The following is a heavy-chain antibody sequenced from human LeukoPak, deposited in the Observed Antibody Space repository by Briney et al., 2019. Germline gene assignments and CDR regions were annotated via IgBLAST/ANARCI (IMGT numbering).Heavy chain of an antibody. D-gene: IGHD6-19*01. CDR3: ARDLAVAGTNYFDF. J-gene: IGHJ4*02. Sequence: SETLSLTCSVSGDSVSTNEWWSWVRQPPGKGLEWIGEVFHSGSTNYNPSLKSRVTISIDKSKNQFSLEVTSVTAADTAIYYCARDLAVAGTNYFDFWGQGVLVTVSS. CDR2: VFHSGST. CDR1: GDSVSTNEW. V-gene: IGHV4-4*02.